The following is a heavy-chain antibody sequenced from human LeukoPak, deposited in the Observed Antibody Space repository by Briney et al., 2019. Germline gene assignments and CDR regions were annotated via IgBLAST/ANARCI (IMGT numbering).Heavy chain of an antibody. J-gene: IGHJ5*02. CDR1: GGSISSYY. Sequence: PSETLSLTCTVSGGSISSYYWSWIRQPPGKGLEWIGYIYYSGTTNYNPCLKSRVTISVDTSKNQFSLNLISVTAADTAVYFCARGRGGGGSSNNWFDPWGQGTLVTVSS. CDR3: ARGRGGGGSSNNWFDP. V-gene: IGHV4-59*12. CDR2: IYYSGTT. D-gene: IGHD2-15*01.